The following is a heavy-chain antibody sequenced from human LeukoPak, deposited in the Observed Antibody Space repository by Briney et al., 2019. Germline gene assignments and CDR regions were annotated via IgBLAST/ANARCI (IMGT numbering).Heavy chain of an antibody. CDR2: ISSSSSTI. J-gene: IGHJ4*02. CDR3: ARPSYNSGSFFDY. Sequence: GGSLRLSCAASAFTFSSYSMTWVRQAPGKGLEWVSYISSSSSTIYYADSVKGRFTVSRDNVNNSLYLQMNSLRAEDTAVYYCARPSYNSGSFFDYWGQGSLVTVS. V-gene: IGHV3-48*01. CDR1: AFTFSSYS. D-gene: IGHD3-10*01.